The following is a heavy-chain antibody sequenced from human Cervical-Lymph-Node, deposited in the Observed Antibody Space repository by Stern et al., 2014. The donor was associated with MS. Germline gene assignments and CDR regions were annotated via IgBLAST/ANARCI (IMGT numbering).Heavy chain of an antibody. CDR3: ARAAYSTSSYNY. V-gene: IGHV1-69*01. D-gene: IGHD6-6*01. J-gene: IGHJ4*02. Sequence: QLVQSGAEVKKPGSSVKVSCKASGGTFNTNVISWVRQAPGQGLEWMGGIIPIFGTALYAQKFQGRVTITANESTRAVSMELSSLRSEDPAVYYCARAAYSTSSYNYWGQGTLVIVSS. CDR2: IIPIFGTA. CDR1: GGTFNTNV.